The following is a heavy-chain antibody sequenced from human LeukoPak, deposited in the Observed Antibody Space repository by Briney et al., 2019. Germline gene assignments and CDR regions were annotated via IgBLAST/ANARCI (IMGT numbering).Heavy chain of an antibody. CDR1: GFTFTNYY. CDR3: ARGWRSYWYFDL. J-gene: IGHJ2*01. CDR2: INPSGGST. Sequence: GASVKVSCKASGFTFTNYYVYRVRQAPGQGLEWMGRINPSGGSTSYAQKFQDRVTMTRDTSTSTVYVELSSLRSEDTAVYYCARGWRSYWYFDLWGRGTLVTVSS. D-gene: IGHD5-24*01. V-gene: IGHV1-46*01.